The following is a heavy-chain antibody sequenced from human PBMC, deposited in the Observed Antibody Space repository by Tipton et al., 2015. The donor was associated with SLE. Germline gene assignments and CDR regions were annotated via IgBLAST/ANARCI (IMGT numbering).Heavy chain of an antibody. D-gene: IGHD6-13*01. CDR3: ARVRGNWYSNFNYGMDV. CDR1: GGSISSHY. V-gene: IGHV4-59*11. CDR2: IYYTGST. Sequence: TLSLTCIVSGGSISSHYWSWIRQPPGKGLEYIGFIYYTGSTNYNPALESRVFISVDTSKSQFSLHLTSVTAADTAVYYCARVRGNWYSNFNYGMDVWGQGTTVTVSS. J-gene: IGHJ6*02.